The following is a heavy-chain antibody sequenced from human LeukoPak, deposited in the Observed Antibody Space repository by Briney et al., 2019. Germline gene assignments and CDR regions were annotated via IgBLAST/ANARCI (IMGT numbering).Heavy chain of an antibody. J-gene: IGHJ3*02. CDR1: GFTFRNYG. Sequence: GGTLRLSCAASGFTFRNYGMHWVRQTPGKGLERVAVIWSNGVNKYYGDSVKGRFTTSRDNSENTLSLQMNDLRAEDTGVYYCVKERAPFDAFDIWGQGTVVTVS. CDR2: IWSNGVNK. CDR3: VKERAPFDAFDI. V-gene: IGHV3-33*06.